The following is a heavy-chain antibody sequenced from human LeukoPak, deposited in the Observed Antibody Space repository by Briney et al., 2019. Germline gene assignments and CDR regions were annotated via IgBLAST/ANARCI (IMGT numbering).Heavy chain of an antibody. CDR3: AKDLPDRYSLEY. D-gene: IGHD2-15*01. CDR2: TNYDGSDR. CDR1: GFTFTNAW. J-gene: IGHJ4*02. V-gene: IGHV3-30*02. Sequence: GGSLRLSCAASGFTFTNAWMNWVRQAPGKGLEWVAFTNYDGSDRCYADSVKGRFTVSRDNPKNTLYLQMNSLRTEDTAVYYCAKDLPDRYSLEYWGQGTMVTVSS.